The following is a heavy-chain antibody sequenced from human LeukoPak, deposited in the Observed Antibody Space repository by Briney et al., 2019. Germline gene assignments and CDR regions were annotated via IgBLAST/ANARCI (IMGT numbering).Heavy chain of an antibody. J-gene: IGHJ5*02. Sequence: GGSLRLSCAVSGFTVSSIYMSWVRQAPGKGLEWVSFIYNDGNTYYGDSMKGRFSISRDSSRNTLYLQMNSLRVEDTAVYYCAGDTHSSNWYDHWGQGTLVTVSS. CDR3: AGDTHSSNWYDH. CDR1: GFTVSSIY. D-gene: IGHD6-13*01. V-gene: IGHV3-53*01. CDR2: IYNDGNT.